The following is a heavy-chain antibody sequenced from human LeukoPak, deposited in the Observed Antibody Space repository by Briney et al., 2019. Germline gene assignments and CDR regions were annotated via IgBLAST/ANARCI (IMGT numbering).Heavy chain of an antibody. CDR2: INHSGST. CDR1: GGSFSGYY. CDR3: VRRGRGQRIYDY. Sequence: PSETLSLTCAVYGGSFSGYYWSWIRQPPGKGLEWIGEINHSGSTSYNPSLKSRVTISVDTSKNQFSLKLSSVTAADTAVYYCVRRGRGQRIYDYWGQGTLVTVSS. V-gene: IGHV4-34*01. D-gene: IGHD2-15*01. J-gene: IGHJ4*02.